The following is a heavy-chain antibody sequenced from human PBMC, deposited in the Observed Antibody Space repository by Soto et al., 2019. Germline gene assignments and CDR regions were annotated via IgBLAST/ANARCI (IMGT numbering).Heavy chain of an antibody. D-gene: IGHD2-2*01. V-gene: IGHV3-48*02. CDR1: GFTFSSYS. CDR3: ARSPIPAAMLDFDY. J-gene: IGHJ4*02. Sequence: PGGSLRLSCAASGFTFSSYSMNWVRQAPGKGLEWVSYISSSSSTIYYADSVKGRFTISRDNAKNSLYLQMNSLRDEDTAVYYCARSPIPAAMLDFDYWGQGTLVTVSS. CDR2: ISSSSSTI.